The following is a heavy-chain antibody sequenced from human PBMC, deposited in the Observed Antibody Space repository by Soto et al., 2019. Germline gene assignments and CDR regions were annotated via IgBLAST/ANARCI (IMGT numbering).Heavy chain of an antibody. CDR1: GYTFTSYY. V-gene: IGHV1-46*01. J-gene: IGHJ6*02. CDR2: INPSGGST. Sequence: GASVKVSCKASGYTFTSYYMHWVRQAPGQGLEWMGTINPSGGSTSYAQKFQGRVTMTRDTSTSTVYMELSSLRSEDTAVYYCASTRGYDFWSGYYTYYYYYGMDVWGQGTTVTVSS. CDR3: ASTRGYDFWSGYYTYYYYYGMDV. D-gene: IGHD3-3*01.